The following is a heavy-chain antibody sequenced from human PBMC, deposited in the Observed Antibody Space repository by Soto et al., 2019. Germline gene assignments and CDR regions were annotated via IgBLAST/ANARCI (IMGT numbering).Heavy chain of an antibody. CDR2: IGSAVGT. CDR3: ARRVCSGGSRPGIGFDY. V-gene: IGHV3-13*01. D-gene: IGHD2-15*01. J-gene: IGHJ4*02. Sequence: LGGSLRLSCAASGFTFSAYDMHWVRQATGKGLEWVSAIGSAVGTYYAGSVKGRFTISRDNAKNSLFLQMNSLRAGDTAVYYCARRVCSGGSRPGIGFDYWGRGTLVTVSS. CDR1: GFTFSAYD.